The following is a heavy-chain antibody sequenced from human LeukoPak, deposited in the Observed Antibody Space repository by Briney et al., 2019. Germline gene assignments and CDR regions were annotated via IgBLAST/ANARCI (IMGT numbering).Heavy chain of an antibody. V-gene: IGHV1-18*01. CDR2: ISAYNGNT. D-gene: IGHD3-22*01. CDR3: AIVYYYDSSGYYYYGMDV. CDR1: GGTFSSYA. J-gene: IGHJ6*02. Sequence: GASVKVSCKASGGTFSSYAISWVRQAPGQGLEWMGWISAYNGNTNYAQKLQGRVTMTTDTSTSTAYMELRSLRSDDTAVYYCAIVYYYDSSGYYYYGMDVWGQGTTVTVSS.